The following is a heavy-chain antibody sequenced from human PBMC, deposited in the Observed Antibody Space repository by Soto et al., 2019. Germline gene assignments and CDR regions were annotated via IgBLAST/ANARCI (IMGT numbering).Heavy chain of an antibody. D-gene: IGHD2-8*01. V-gene: IGHV3-23*01. CDR2: ISGSGGHT. CDR3: AKIEMGWFAH. J-gene: IGHJ5*02. CDR1: GFSFFSYA. Sequence: GGSLRLSCRGSGFSFFSYAMSWVRQAPGKGLEWVSTISGSGGHTYYADSVQGRFVVSRDNDKKTVYLRMSGLTGEDTAVYFCAKIEMGWFAHWGQGIQVTVSS.